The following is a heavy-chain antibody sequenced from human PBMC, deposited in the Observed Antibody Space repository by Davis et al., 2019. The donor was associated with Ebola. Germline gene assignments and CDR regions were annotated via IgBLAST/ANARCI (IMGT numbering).Heavy chain of an antibody. CDR3: ARDGHDYGDYGRLGNWFDP. Sequence: AASVKVSCKASGYTFTGYYMHWVRQAPGQGLEWMGWINPNSGGTNYAQKFQGRVTITADESTSTAYMELSSLRSEDTAVYYCARDGHDYGDYGRLGNWFDPWGQGTLVTVSS. J-gene: IGHJ5*02. D-gene: IGHD4-17*01. CDR1: GYTFTGYY. CDR2: INPNSGGT. V-gene: IGHV1-2*02.